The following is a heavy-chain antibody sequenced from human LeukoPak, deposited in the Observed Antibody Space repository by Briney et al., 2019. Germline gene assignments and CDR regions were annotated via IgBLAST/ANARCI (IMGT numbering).Heavy chain of an antibody. CDR3: AKDRGSSFDY. V-gene: IGHV3-48*04. Sequence: GGSLRLSCAASGFTFTGHNMNWVRQAPGKGLEWVAYISISSGTIYYADSVKGRFSISRDNAKSSLDLQMNSLRAEDTAVYYCAKDRGSSFDYWGQGTLVTVSS. CDR1: GFTFTGHN. CDR2: ISISSGTI. J-gene: IGHJ4*02. D-gene: IGHD6-6*01.